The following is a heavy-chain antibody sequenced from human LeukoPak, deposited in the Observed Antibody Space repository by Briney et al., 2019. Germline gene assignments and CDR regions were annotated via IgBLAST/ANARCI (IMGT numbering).Heavy chain of an antibody. CDR3: ARLHSTGWFNDAFEI. CDR1: GYNFSIYW. D-gene: IGHD6-19*01. CDR2: IYPGDSDA. J-gene: IGHJ3*02. Sequence: GESLKISCKGSGYNFSIYWIGWVRQMPGKGLEWMAIIYPGDSDARYSPSFQGQVTITADQSINTAYLHWNSLKASDTAIYYCARLHSTGWFNDAFEIWGQGTRVSVPS. V-gene: IGHV5-51*01.